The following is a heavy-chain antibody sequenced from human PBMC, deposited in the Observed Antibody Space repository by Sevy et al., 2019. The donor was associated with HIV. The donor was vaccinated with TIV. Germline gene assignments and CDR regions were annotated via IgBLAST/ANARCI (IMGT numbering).Heavy chain of an antibody. Sequence: GGSLRLSCAASGFTFSSYSMNWVRQAPGKGLEWVSSISSSSSYIYYADSVKGRFTISRDNAKNSLYLQMNSLRAEDTAVYYCASNKYYDFWSGYYRGGEFDYWGQGTLVTVSS. CDR3: ASNKYYDFWSGYYRGGEFDY. V-gene: IGHV3-21*01. D-gene: IGHD3-3*01. CDR2: ISSSSSYI. J-gene: IGHJ4*02. CDR1: GFTFSSYS.